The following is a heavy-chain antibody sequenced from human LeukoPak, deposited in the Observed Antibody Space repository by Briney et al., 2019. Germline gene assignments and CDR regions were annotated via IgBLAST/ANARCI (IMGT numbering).Heavy chain of an antibody. CDR2: IHPSDGDT. Sequence: ASVKVSCKASGYSFTSCLMHWVRQAPRQGFEWMGKIHPSDGDTNYAQRFQGRVTMTRDSSTATVYMEVSSLRSEDTAVYYCARDLHGGWTWDYWGQGTLLTASS. J-gene: IGHJ4*02. CDR3: ARDLHGGWTWDY. V-gene: IGHV1-46*01. D-gene: IGHD6-19*01. CDR1: GYSFTSCL.